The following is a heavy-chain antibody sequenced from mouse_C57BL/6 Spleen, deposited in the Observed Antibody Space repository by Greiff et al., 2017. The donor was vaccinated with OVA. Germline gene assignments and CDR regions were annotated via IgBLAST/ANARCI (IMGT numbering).Heavy chain of an antibody. CDR2: ISSGGDYI. CDR1: GFTFSSYA. V-gene: IGHV5-9-1*02. CDR3: TRETRVTTTSYYAMDD. Sequence: VKLVESGEGLVKPGGSLKLSCAASGFTFSSYAMSWVRQTPETRLEWVAYISSGGDYIYYADTVKGRFNISRDNARNTLYLQMSSLKSEDTAIYYCTRETRVTTTSYYAMDDWGQGTSVTVSS. D-gene: IGHD2-2*01. J-gene: IGHJ4*01.